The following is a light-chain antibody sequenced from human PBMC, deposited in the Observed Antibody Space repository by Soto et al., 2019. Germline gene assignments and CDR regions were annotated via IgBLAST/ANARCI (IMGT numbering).Light chain of an antibody. V-gene: IGKV1-12*01. CDR2: ATS. CDR3: QQADIFQLT. CDR1: QPLGAW. J-gene: IGKJ4*01. Sequence: DIQMTQFPSSVSASVGDRVTITCRASQPLGAWLAWYQQKPGKAPKLLIYATSTLESGVPSRFSGSGSGTEFTLTISSLQPEDCATYYCQQADIFQLTFGGGTRVEIK.